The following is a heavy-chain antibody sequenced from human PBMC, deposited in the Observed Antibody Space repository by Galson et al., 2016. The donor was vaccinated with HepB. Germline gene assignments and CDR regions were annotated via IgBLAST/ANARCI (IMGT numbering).Heavy chain of an antibody. CDR2: INSDGSST. Sequence: SLRLSCAASGFTFSRYWMHWVRQAPGKGLVWVSRINSDGSSTTCADSVKGRFTISRDNAKNTLYLQMNSLRAEDTAVYYCARDILWFGELTRVYYFDYWGQGTLVTVSS. CDR3: ARDILWFGELTRVYYFDY. J-gene: IGHJ4*02. V-gene: IGHV3-74*01. D-gene: IGHD3-10*01. CDR1: GFTFSRYW.